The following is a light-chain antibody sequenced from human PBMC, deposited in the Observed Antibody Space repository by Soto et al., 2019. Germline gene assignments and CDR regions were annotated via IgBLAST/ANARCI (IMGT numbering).Light chain of an antibody. Sequence: QSALTQPPSASGSPGQSVTISCTGTSSNVGGYNFVSWYQQHPGKAPKLMIYEVNKRPSGVPDRFSGSKSGNTASLPVSGLQVEDEADYYCSSYAGSNNLLFGGGTKVTVL. CDR3: SSYAGSNNLL. V-gene: IGLV2-8*01. CDR2: EVN. J-gene: IGLJ2*01. CDR1: SSNVGGYNF.